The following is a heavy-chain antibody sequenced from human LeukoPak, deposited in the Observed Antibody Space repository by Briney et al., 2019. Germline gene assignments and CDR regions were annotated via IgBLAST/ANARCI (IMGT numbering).Heavy chain of an antibody. CDR2: ISYSGST. CDR1: GGSISSYF. D-gene: IGHD5-12*01. Sequence: SETLSLTCTVSGGSISSYFWSWIRQPPGKGLEWIGYISYSGSTNHNPSLKSRVTMSVDTSKNQFSLKLTSVTAADTALYYCARTYSGHDSPFDFWGQGILVTVSS. V-gene: IGHV4-59*01. CDR3: ARTYSGHDSPFDF. J-gene: IGHJ4*02.